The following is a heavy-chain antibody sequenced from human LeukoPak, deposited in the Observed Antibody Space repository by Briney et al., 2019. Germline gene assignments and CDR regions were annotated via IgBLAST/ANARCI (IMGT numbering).Heavy chain of an antibody. CDR2: IYYSGST. CDR1: GGSISSYY. J-gene: IGHJ3*02. D-gene: IGHD2-15*01. V-gene: IGHV4-59*01. Sequence: PSETLSLTFTVSGGSISSYYWSWIRQPPGNGLEWIGYIYYSGSTNYNPSLKSRVTISVDTSKNQFSLKLSSVTAADTAVYYCARGRYCSGGSCYSADAFDIWGQGTMVTVSS. CDR3: ARGRYCSGGSCYSADAFDI.